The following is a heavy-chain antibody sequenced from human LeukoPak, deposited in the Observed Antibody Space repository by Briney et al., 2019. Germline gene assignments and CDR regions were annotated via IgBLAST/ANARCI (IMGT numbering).Heavy chain of an antibody. Sequence: ASVRVSCKASGYTLMGYFIHWVRQAPGQGLEWMGGINPDSGGTNYAQNFQGRVTMTRDTSITTGYMELSRLGSDDTAVYYCARARGPRNYGDYVGASDIWGQGTMISVSS. J-gene: IGHJ3*02. CDR2: INPDSGGT. CDR1: GYTLMGYF. D-gene: IGHD4-17*01. CDR3: ARARGPRNYGDYVGASDI. V-gene: IGHV1-2*02.